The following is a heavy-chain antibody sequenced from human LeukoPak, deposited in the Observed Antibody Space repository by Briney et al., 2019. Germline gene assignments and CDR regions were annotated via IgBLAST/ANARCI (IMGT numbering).Heavy chain of an antibody. D-gene: IGHD3-22*01. CDR3: ARDGDSSGYYYGEFDY. V-gene: IGHV4-59*01. CDR2: IYYSGST. CDR1: GGSISSYY. J-gene: IGHJ4*02. Sequence: PSEILSLTCIVSGGSISSYYWSWIRQPPGKGLEWIGYIYYSGSTNYNPSLKSRVTISVDTSKNQFSLKLSSVTAADTAVYYCARDGDSSGYYYGEFDYWGQGTLVTVSS.